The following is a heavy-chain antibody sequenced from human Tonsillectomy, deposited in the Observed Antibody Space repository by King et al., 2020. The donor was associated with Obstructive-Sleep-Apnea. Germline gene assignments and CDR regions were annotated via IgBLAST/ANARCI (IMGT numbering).Heavy chain of an antibody. V-gene: IGHV1-3*04. Sequence: VQLVQSGAEVKKPGASLKVSCKASGYTFTSYAMHWVRQAPGQRLEWMGWINTGNDNTKYSQKFQGRVAITRDTSANTVYMELSSLRSEDTAVYYCARNYYAISAYFDYWGQGTLVTVAS. CDR3: ARNYYAISAYFDY. D-gene: IGHD3-22*01. J-gene: IGHJ4*02. CDR1: GYTFTSYA. CDR2: INTGNDNT.